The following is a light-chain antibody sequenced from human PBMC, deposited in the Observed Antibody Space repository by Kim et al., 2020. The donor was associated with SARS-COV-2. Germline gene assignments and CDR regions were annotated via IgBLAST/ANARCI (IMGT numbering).Light chain of an antibody. CDR3: QQSYSTPRT. CDR1: QSISSH. Sequence: DIQMTQSPSSLSASVGDRVTITCRASQSISSHLNWYQQKPGKAPKLLIYAASSLQSGVPSRFSGSGSGTDFTLTISSLQPEDFATYYCQQSYSTPRTFGQVTKVAI. J-gene: IGKJ1*01. CDR2: AAS. V-gene: IGKV1-39*01.